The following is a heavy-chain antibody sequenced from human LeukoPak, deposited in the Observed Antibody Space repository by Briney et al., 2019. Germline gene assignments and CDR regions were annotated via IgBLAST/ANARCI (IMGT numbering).Heavy chain of an antibody. CDR1: GFTFSNNW. D-gene: IGHD2-2*01. Sequence: PGGSLRLSCSTSGFTFSNNWMSWVRQAPGKGLEWVANIKQDGSEQFYLDSVKGRFTISRDNAKNALYLQMHSLRVEDTAVYYCARESIVVVPTTMDDASDIWGQGTMVTVSS. CDR3: ARESIVVVPTTMDDASDI. V-gene: IGHV3-7*01. J-gene: IGHJ3*02. CDR2: IKQDGSEQ.